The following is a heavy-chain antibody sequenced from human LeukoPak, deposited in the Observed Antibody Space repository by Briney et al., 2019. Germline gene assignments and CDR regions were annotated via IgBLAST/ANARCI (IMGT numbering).Heavy chain of an antibody. CDR2: IYYSGST. Sequence: SETLSLTCTVSGGSISSYYWSWIRQPPGKGLEWIGYIYYSGSTNYNPSLKSRVTISVDTSKNQFSLKLSSVTAADTAVYYCARHAALTTMVRGVITTCAFDIWGQGTMVTVSS. J-gene: IGHJ3*02. CDR3: ARHAALTTMVRGVITTCAFDI. V-gene: IGHV4-59*08. D-gene: IGHD3-10*01. CDR1: GGSISSYY.